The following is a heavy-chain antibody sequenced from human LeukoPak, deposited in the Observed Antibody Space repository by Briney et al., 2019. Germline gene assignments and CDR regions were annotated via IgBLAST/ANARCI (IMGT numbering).Heavy chain of an antibody. CDR2: IYYSGST. Sequence: SETLSLTCTVSGGSISSSSYYWGWIRQPPGKGLEWIGSIYYSGSTYYNPSLKSRVTISVDTSKNQFSLKLSSVTAADTAVYYCARHRIVSRPYQLLSFDIWGQGTMVTVSS. D-gene: IGHD2-2*01. CDR3: ARHRIVSRPYQLLSFDI. J-gene: IGHJ3*02. CDR1: GGSISSSSYY. V-gene: IGHV4-39*01.